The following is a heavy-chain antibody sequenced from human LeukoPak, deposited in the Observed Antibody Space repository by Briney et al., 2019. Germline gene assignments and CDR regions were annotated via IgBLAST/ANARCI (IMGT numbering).Heavy chain of an antibody. V-gene: IGHV3-23*01. CDR1: GFSLTNHA. Sequence: PGGSLRLSCAVSGFSLTNHAVTWVRQAPGKGLEWVSLVTGNGGTYYADSVKGRLILSRDNSKNTVCLQMNSLRAEDTAVYYCARGALDYYDSSGYYLPFDYWGQGTLVTVSS. J-gene: IGHJ4*02. D-gene: IGHD3-22*01. CDR2: VTGNGGT. CDR3: ARGALDYYDSSGYYLPFDY.